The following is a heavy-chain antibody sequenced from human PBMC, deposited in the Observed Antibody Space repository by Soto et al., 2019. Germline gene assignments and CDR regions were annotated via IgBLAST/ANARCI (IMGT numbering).Heavy chain of an antibody. CDR2: INHSGST. CDR3: ARVKSRKGVAAIPRNYDY. V-gene: IGHV4-34*01. J-gene: IGHJ4*02. CDR1: GGSFSGYY. Sequence: SETLSLTCAVYGGSFSGYYWSWIRQPPGKGLEWIGEINHSGSTNYNPSLKSRVTISVDTSKNQFSLKLSSVTAADTAVYYCARVKSRKGVAAIPRNYDYWGQGTLVTVSS. D-gene: IGHD2-15*01.